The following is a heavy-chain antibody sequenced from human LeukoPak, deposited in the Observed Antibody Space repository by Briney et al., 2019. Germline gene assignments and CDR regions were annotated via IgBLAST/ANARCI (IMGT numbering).Heavy chain of an antibody. CDR3: ARPIVGAMPRGSFDY. V-gene: IGHV3-30-3*02. CDR2: ISYDGSDK. CDR1: GFTFSTYA. J-gene: IGHJ4*02. D-gene: IGHD1-26*01. Sequence: PGRSLRLSCAASGFTFSTYAIHWVRQAPGKGLEWVAVISYDGSDKFYADSVKGRFTISRDNSKNMLYLQMDSLRIEDTAVYYCARPIVGAMPRGSFDYWGQGTLVTVSS.